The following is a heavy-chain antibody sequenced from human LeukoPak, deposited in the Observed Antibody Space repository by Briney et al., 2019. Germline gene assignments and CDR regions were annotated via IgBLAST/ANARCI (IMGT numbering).Heavy chain of an antibody. CDR1: GFTFSSYA. D-gene: IGHD3-3*01. CDR2: ISGGGGST. CDR3: AKSHTTFGVATEAPPFDY. J-gene: IGHJ4*02. Sequence: GGSLTLFCAASGFTFSSYAMSWVRQAPGKGLEWVSGISGGGGSTYYADSVKGRFTISRDNSKNTLYVRMNSLRAEDTAVYYCAKSHTTFGVATEAPPFDYWGQGTLVTVSS. V-gene: IGHV3-23*01.